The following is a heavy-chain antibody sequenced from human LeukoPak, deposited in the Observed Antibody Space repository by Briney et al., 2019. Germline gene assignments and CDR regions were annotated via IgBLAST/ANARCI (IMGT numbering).Heavy chain of an antibody. CDR1: GFTFSSYE. CDR2: ISSSGSTI. Sequence: GGSLRLSCAASGFTFSSYEMNWVRQAPGKGLGWVSYISSSGSTIYYADSVKGRFTISRDNAKNSLYLQMNSLRAEDTAVYYCASTPGGWLRLFDYWGQGTLVTVSS. CDR3: ASTPGGWLRLFDY. V-gene: IGHV3-48*03. J-gene: IGHJ4*02. D-gene: IGHD5-12*01.